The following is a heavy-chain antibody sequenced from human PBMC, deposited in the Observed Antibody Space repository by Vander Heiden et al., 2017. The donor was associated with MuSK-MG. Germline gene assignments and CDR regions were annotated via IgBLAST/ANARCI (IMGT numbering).Heavy chain of an antibody. V-gene: IGHV3-23*04. Sequence: EVQLVESVGGLVQPGGSLRLSCAASVFTFSSYALGWVRQAPGKGLEWVSAISGSGGSTYYADSVKGRFTISRDNSKNTLYLQMNSLRAEDTAVYYCAKVAVVVVVAATLPNWFDPWGQGTLVTVSS. CDR1: VFTFSSYA. CDR2: ISGSGGST. D-gene: IGHD2-15*01. CDR3: AKVAVVVVVAATLPNWFDP. J-gene: IGHJ5*02.